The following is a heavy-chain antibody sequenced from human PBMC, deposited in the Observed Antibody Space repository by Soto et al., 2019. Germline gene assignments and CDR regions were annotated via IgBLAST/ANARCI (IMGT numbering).Heavy chain of an antibody. CDR2: YYNGGNT. J-gene: IGHJ6*02. CDR1: GGSISSSSTYY. D-gene: IGHD6-6*01. Sequence: SETLSLTCTVSGGSISSSSTYYWGWMRQPPGKGLEWIANYYNGGNTYYNPSLKSRVGISLDTSKNQFSLKLSSVTAADTAVYYCARGSSIAGLYYGMDAWGQGTTVTVSS. V-gene: IGHV4-39*07. CDR3: ARGSSIAGLYYGMDA.